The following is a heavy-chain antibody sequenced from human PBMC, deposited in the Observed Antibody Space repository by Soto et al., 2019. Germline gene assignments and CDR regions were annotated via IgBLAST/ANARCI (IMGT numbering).Heavy chain of an antibody. D-gene: IGHD3-3*01. V-gene: IGHV3-23*01. CDR1: GFTFTTYA. Sequence: GGSLRLSCAASGFTFTTYAMNWVRQAPGKGLEWVSTIGPGGDTYYAESVKGRFTISRDNSKSTLYLQMNSLRAEDTAVYYWARDKPRSGYEKFDYWGQGTLVTVSS. CDR2: IGPGGDT. CDR3: ARDKPRSGYEKFDY. J-gene: IGHJ4*02.